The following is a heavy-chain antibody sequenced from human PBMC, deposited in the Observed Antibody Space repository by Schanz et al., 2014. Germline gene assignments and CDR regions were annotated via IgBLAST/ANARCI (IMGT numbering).Heavy chain of an antibody. Sequence: VQLVESGGGLVQPGGSLRLSCTASGFTFRGYAMSWVRQAPGRGLEWVAILWHDGSKKYYADSVKGRFTISRDNSKNTLYLQMNSLRPEDTAVYYCAKYRGYYRVSGSYRELEYWGQGTLVTVSS. J-gene: IGHJ4*02. CDR2: LWHDGSKK. D-gene: IGHD3-10*01. CDR1: GFTFRGYA. CDR3: AKYRGYYRVSGSYRELEY. V-gene: IGHV3-33*06.